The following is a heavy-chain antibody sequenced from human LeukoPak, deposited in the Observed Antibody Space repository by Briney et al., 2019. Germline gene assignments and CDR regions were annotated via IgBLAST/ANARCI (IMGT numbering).Heavy chain of an antibody. CDR2: IYYSGST. Sequence: SEILSLTCTVSGGSISGDYYWSWIRQPPGKGLEWIGYIYYSGSTYYNPSPKSRVTISVDTSKNQFSLKLSSVTAADTAVYYCARHDSSGWYVEPYGMDVWGQGTTVTVSS. V-gene: IGHV4-30-4*01. CDR3: ARHDSSGWYVEPYGMDV. CDR1: GGSISGDYY. D-gene: IGHD6-19*01. J-gene: IGHJ6*02.